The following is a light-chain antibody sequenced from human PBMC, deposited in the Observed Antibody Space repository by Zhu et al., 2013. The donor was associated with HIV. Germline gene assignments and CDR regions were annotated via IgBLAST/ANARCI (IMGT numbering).Light chain of an antibody. CDR2: DAS. Sequence: EIVLTQSPGTLSLSLGERVTLSCRASQSVSNNYLAWYQQKPGQAPRLLVYDASIRATDIPARFSGSGSGTEFTLIISRLEPEDFAVYYCQQYANSPRTFGGGTKVEI. J-gene: IGKJ4*01. V-gene: IGKV3-20*01. CDR3: QQYANSPRT. CDR1: QSVSNNY.